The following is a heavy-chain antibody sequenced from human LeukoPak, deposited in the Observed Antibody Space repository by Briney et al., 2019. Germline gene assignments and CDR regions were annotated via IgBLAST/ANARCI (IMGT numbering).Heavy chain of an antibody. CDR1: GFTFSSYS. CDR2: ISSSSSYI. D-gene: IGHD2-15*01. J-gene: IGHJ4*02. CDR3: ARDGVVAAAL. V-gene: IGHV3-21*01. Sequence: GGSLRLSCAASGFTFSSYSMNWVRQAPGKGLEWVSSISSSSSYIYYADSVKGRFTISRDNAKNSLCLQMNSLRAEDTAVYYCARDGVVAAALWGQGTLVTVSS.